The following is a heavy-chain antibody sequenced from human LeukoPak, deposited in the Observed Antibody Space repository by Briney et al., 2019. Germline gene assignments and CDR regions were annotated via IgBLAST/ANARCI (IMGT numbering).Heavy chain of an antibody. CDR3: ASSELMVRGVPTFDY. V-gene: IGHV4-34*01. CDR2: INHSGST. CDR1: GGSFSGHY. Sequence: SETLSLTCAVYGGSFSGHYWSWIRQPPGKGLEWIGEINHSGSTNYNPSLKSRVTISVDTSKNQFSLKLNSVTAADTAVYYCASSELMVRGVPTFDYWGQGTLVTVSS. J-gene: IGHJ4*02. D-gene: IGHD3-10*01.